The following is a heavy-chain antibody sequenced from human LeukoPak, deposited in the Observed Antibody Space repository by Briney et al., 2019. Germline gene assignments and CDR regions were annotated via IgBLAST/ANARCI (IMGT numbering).Heavy chain of an antibody. D-gene: IGHD1-1*01. J-gene: IGHJ4*02. Sequence: GGSLRLSCAVSGFTFSRYWMSWARQAPGKGLEWVSYISSSSSTIYYADSVKGRFTISRDNAKNSLYLQMNSLRAEDTAVYYCARQTGTPVPSIFDYWGQGTLVTVSS. V-gene: IGHV3-48*01. CDR1: GFTFSRYW. CDR2: ISSSSSTI. CDR3: ARQTGTPVPSIFDY.